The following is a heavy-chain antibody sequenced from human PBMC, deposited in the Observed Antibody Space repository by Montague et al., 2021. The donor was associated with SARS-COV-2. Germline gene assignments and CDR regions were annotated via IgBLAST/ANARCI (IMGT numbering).Heavy chain of an antibody. Sequence: SLRLSCAASGFTVSSNYMSWVRQAPGKGLEWVSVIYGGGSTYYADSVKGRFTISRDNSKNTLYLQMNSLRAEDTAVYYCARDRHWTNTYYDILTGYQYYYYGMDVWGQGTTVTVSS. CDR1: GFTVSSNY. V-gene: IGHV3-66*01. D-gene: IGHD3-9*01. CDR2: IYGGGST. J-gene: IGHJ6*02. CDR3: ARDRHWTNTYYDILTGYQYYYYGMDV.